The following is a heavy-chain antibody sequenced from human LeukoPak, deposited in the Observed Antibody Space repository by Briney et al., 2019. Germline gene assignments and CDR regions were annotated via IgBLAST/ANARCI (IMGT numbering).Heavy chain of an antibody. D-gene: IGHD3-22*01. CDR2: IYYSGST. J-gene: IGHJ4*02. CDR1: GGSISSYY. Sequence: PSETLSLTCTVSGGSISSYYWSWIPQPPGKGLEWIGYIYYSGSTNYNPSLKSRVTISVDTSNNQFSLKLSSVTAADTAVYYCASYDSRGNFDYWREGTLVTDSS. CDR3: ASYDSRGNFDY. V-gene: IGHV4-59*01.